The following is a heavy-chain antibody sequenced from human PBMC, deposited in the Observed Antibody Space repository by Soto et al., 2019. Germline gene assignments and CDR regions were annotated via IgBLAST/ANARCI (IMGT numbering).Heavy chain of an antibody. CDR2: ISGSGTST. CDR3: AKATTNGGWFNPFDS. Sequence: PGGSLRLSCAASGFPFDNYAMTWVRQARGQGPEWVATISGSGTSTYYADSVKGRFTISRDNSRDTLFLQMNSLTADDTAVYYCAKATTNGGWFNPFDSWGQGALVTVSS. V-gene: IGHV3-23*01. CDR1: GFPFDNYA. J-gene: IGHJ4*02. D-gene: IGHD6-19*01.